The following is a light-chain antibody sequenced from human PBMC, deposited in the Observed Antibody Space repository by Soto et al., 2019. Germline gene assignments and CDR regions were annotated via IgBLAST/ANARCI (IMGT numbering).Light chain of an antibody. CDR2: DAS. CDR3: QQYGTYLWT. V-gene: IGKV1-5*01. CDR1: QSISSW. J-gene: IGKJ1*01. Sequence: DIQMTQSPSTLSASVGDRVTITCRASQSISSWLAWFQQKPGKAPKLLMYDASILESGVPSRFSGSGSGTEFTLTISSLQPDDFATYYCQQYGTYLWTFGQGTRVEIK.